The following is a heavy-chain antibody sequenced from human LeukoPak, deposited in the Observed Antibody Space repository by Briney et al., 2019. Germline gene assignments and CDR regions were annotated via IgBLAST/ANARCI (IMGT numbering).Heavy chain of an antibody. J-gene: IGHJ4*02. D-gene: IGHD6-19*01. Sequence: GGSLRLSCAASGFTFSSYTMNWVRQPPGKGLEWVSNIGTSSTTIYYADSVKGRFTISRDNAKNSLYLQMNSLRADDTAVYYCAREENSGWYYFDYWGQGTLVTVSS. CDR2: IGTSSTTI. CDR1: GFTFSSYT. CDR3: AREENSGWYYFDY. V-gene: IGHV3-48*01.